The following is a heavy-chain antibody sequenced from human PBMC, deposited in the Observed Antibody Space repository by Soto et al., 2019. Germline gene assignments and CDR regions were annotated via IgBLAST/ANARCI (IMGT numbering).Heavy chain of an antibody. Sequence: PSETLSLTCTVSGASISSSYWSWIRQSPERGLEWIAYVYHTGATNYNPSLKNRVTISLDTSKGQFSLNLTSLTTADTAVYFCARGGNRYSNVASGVGGFDYWGQGSLVTVSS. J-gene: IGHJ4*02. CDR3: ARGGNRYSNVASGVGGFDY. V-gene: IGHV4-59*01. CDR1: GASISSSY. D-gene: IGHD5-12*01. CDR2: VYHTGAT.